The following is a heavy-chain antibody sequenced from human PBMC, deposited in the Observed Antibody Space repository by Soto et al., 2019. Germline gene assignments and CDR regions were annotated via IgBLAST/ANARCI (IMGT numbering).Heavy chain of an antibody. J-gene: IGHJ5*02. CDR2: IYYSGST. CDR1: GGSISSYY. CDR3: ARYRGMIDWFDP. V-gene: IGHV4-59*01. D-gene: IGHD3-22*01. Sequence: QVQLQESGPGLVKPSETLSLTCTVSGGSISSYYWSWIRQPPGKGLEWIGYIYYSGSTNYNPSLTSLVTISVSTSKNQFSRKLSSVTAADTAVYYCARYRGMIDWFDPWGQGTLVTVSS.